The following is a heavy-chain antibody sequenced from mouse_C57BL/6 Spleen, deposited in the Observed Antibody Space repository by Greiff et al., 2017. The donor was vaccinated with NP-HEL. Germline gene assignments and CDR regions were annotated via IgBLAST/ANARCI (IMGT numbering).Heavy chain of an antibody. Sequence: VKLMESGAELARPGASVKLSCKASGYTFTSYGISWVKQRTGQGLEWIGEIYPRSGNTYYNEKFKGKATLTADKSSSTAYMELRSLTSEDSAVYFCARKDSSGFYAMDYWGQGTSVTVSS. D-gene: IGHD3-2*02. J-gene: IGHJ4*01. CDR1: GYTFTSYG. V-gene: IGHV1-81*01. CDR2: IYPRSGNT. CDR3: ARKDSSGFYAMDY.